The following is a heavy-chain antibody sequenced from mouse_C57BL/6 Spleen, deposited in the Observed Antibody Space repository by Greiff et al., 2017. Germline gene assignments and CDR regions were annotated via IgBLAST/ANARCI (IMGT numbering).Heavy chain of an antibody. D-gene: IGHD4-1*01. V-gene: IGHV5-9-1*02. CDR2: ISSGGDYI. CDR3: TRVNWDGAMDY. CDR1: GFNFSSYA. J-gene: IGHJ4*01. Sequence: EVQGVESGEGLVKPGGSLKLSCAASGFNFSSYAMSWVSQTPEKRLEWVAYISSGGDYIYYAAPVQGRFTISRDNARNTLYLQRSSRKSEDTAMYYCTRVNWDGAMDYWGQGTSVTVSS.